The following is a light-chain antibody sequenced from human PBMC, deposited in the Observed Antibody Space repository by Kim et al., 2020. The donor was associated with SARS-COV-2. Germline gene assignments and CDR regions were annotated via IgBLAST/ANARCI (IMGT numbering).Light chain of an antibody. CDR3: QSYDSNSV. CDR2: EDN. Sequence: NFMLTQPHSVSESPGKTVTISCTGSSGSIASNYVQWYQQRPGSAPTTVIYEDNQRPSGVPDRFSGSIDSSSNSASLTISGLKTEDEADYYCQSYDSNSVFGTGTKVTV. V-gene: IGLV6-57*02. CDR1: SGSIASNY. J-gene: IGLJ1*01.